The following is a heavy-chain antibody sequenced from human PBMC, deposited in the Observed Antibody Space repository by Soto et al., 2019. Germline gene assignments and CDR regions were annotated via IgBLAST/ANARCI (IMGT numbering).Heavy chain of an antibody. CDR1: GGSFSGYY. J-gene: IGHJ4*02. Sequence: SETLSLTCAVHGGSFSGYYWSWIRQPPGKGLEWIGEIRHSGSTNYNPSLKSRVTISVDTSKNQFSLKLSSVTAADTAVYYCARTYGGNSFDYWGQGTLVTVSS. D-gene: IGHD2-21*02. CDR2: IRHSGST. V-gene: IGHV4-34*01. CDR3: ARTYGGNSFDY.